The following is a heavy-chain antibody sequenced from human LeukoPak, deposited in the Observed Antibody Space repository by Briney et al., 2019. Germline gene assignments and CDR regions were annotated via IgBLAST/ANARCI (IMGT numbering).Heavy chain of an antibody. V-gene: IGHV3-30-3*01. CDR3: AREQRWLQFMDY. Sequence: GRSLRLSCAASGFTFSSYAMHWVRQAPGKGLEWVAVISYDGSNKYYADSVKGRFTISRDNSKNTLYLQMNSLRAEDTAVYYCAREQRWLQFMDYWGQGTLVTVSS. J-gene: IGHJ4*02. D-gene: IGHD5-12*01. CDR2: ISYDGSNK. CDR1: GFTFSSYA.